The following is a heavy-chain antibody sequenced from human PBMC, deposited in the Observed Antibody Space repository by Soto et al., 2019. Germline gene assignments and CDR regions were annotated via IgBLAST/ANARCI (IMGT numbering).Heavy chain of an antibody. V-gene: IGHV3-53*04. CDR1: GVSVSSDY. J-gene: IGHJ4*02. Sequence: EVQLVESGGGLVQPGGSLRLSCAASGVSVSSDYMAWVRQAPGKGLEWVSYIVRNGDTNSADSAKGRFTTSRHNSRNTIYLQMDSLRPEDTAVYYCARWWLGDYFDHWGQGTLVTVAP. CDR3: ARWWLGDYFDH. CDR2: IVRNGDT. D-gene: IGHD2-15*01.